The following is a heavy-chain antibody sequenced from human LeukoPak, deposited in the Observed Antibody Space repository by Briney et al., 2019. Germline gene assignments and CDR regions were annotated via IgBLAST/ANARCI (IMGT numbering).Heavy chain of an antibody. Sequence: GSSVKVSRKASGGTFSSYAISWVRQAPGQGLEWMGGIIPIFGTANYAQKFQGRVTITADESTSTAYMELSSLRSEDTAVYYCARAPREYSGSYPLYYYYMDVWGKGTTVTVSS. V-gene: IGHV1-69*01. CDR3: ARAPREYSGSYPLYYYYMDV. CDR1: GGTFSSYA. D-gene: IGHD1-26*01. CDR2: IIPIFGTA. J-gene: IGHJ6*03.